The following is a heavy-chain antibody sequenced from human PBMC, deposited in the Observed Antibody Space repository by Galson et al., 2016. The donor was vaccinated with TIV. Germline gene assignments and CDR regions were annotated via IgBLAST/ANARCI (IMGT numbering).Heavy chain of an antibody. CDR1: GFTFGSYG. CDR2: ISYDRSDK. J-gene: IGHJ4*02. D-gene: IGHD3-10*01. Sequence: SLRLSCAASGFTFGSYGMHWVRHGPGKGLEWVAFISYDRSDKHYADSVKGRFTIPRDNSKNTLYLQMSSLRPEDTAVYYCARGFRSYYFDYWGQGTLVTVSS. CDR3: ARGFRSYYFDY. V-gene: IGHV3-30-3*01.